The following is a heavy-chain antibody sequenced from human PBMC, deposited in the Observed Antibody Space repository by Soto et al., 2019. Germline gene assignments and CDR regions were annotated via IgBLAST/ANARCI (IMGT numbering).Heavy chain of an antibody. D-gene: IGHD5-12*01. J-gene: IGHJ6*02. V-gene: IGHV3-23*01. CDR3: AKAGVATAPGLYYSGMDV. CDR2: ISGSGGST. CDR1: GFTFSSYA. Sequence: EVQLLESGGGLVQPGGSLRLSCAASGFTFSSYAMSWVRQAPGKGLEWVSAISGSGGSTYYADSVKGRFTISRDNSKNTLYLQMNSLRAEDTAVYYCAKAGVATAPGLYYSGMDVWGQGTTVTVSS.